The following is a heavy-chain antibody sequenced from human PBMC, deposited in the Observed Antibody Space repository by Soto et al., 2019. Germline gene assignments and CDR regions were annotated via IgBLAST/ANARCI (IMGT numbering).Heavy chain of an antibody. V-gene: IGHV5-51*01. D-gene: IGHD2-21*01. Sequence: GESLKISCKCSGYSFTSHWIVLVRQMPGKGLEWMGIIYPGDSDTRYRPSFQGQVTISADKSSSTAYLQWSSLKASDTAMYYCASGWNGGDCCGFDYWGQGTLVTVSS. CDR3: ASGWNGGDCCGFDY. CDR2: IYPGDSDT. J-gene: IGHJ4*02. CDR1: GYSFTSHW.